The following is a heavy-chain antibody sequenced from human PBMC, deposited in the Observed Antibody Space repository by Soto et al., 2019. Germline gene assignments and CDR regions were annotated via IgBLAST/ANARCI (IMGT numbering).Heavy chain of an antibody. V-gene: IGHV3-23*01. CDR1: GFTFSSYA. Sequence: EVQRLESGGGLVQPGGSLRLSCAASGFTFSSYAMSWVRQAPGKGLEWVSAISGSGGSTYYADSVKGRFTISRDNSKNTQYLQMNSLSAEDTDGYDCAKDKAYDQDDWGQGTMVTVSS. J-gene: IGHJ4*02. D-gene: IGHD3-22*01. CDR3: AKDKAYDQDD. CDR2: ISGSGGST.